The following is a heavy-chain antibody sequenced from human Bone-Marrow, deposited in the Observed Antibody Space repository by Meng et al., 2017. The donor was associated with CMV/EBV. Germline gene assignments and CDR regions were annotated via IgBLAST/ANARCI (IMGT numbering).Heavy chain of an antibody. V-gene: IGHV1-2*02. CDR3: ARGVIMIRDYHHYAMDV. CDR2: INPNSGDT. J-gene: IGHJ6*02. Sequence: ASVKVSCKASGYTFTGYYMHWVRQAPGQGLEWMGWINPNSGDTKYAQKFQGRVTLSRDTSISTAYMDLSRLRSDDTAVYYCARGVIMIRDYHHYAMDVWGQGTTVTVSS. CDR1: GYTFTGYY. D-gene: IGHD2-8*01.